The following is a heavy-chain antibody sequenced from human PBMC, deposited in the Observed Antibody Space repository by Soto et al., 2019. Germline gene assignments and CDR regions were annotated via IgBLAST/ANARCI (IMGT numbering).Heavy chain of an antibody. CDR2: LKEDGSEK. J-gene: IGHJ5*02. D-gene: IGHD4-17*01. CDR1: GFSFSNSW. CDR3: ARGLDSGDYVDSFDP. Sequence: PVGSLRLSCVASGFSFSNSWMTWVRQAPGKGLEWVANLKEDGSEKYYVDSVKGRFTISRDNAKNSLFLQMTGLRVDDTAVYFCARGLDSGDYVDSFDPWGQGTLVTVSS. V-gene: IGHV3-7*03.